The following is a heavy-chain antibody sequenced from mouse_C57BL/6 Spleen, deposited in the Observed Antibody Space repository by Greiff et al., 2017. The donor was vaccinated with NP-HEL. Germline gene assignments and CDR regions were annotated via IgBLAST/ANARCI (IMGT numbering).Heavy chain of an antibody. V-gene: IGHV1-55*01. CDR2: IYPGSGST. CDR3: AREHSYYYGSSPYYAMDY. J-gene: IGHJ4*01. D-gene: IGHD1-1*01. Sequence: VQLQQPGAELVKPGASVKMSCKASGYTFTSYWITWVKQRPGQGLEWIGDIYPGSGSTNYNEKFKSKATLTVDTSSSTAYMQLSSLTSEDSAVYYCAREHSYYYGSSPYYAMDYWGQGTSVTVSS. CDR1: GYTFTSYW.